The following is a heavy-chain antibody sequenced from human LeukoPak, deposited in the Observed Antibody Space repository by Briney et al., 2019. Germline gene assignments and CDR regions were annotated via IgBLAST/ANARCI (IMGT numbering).Heavy chain of an antibody. CDR1: GGSISCGPYY. CDR3: ARERGRSYGSVPYYYFYMDV. V-gene: IGHV4-61*02. D-gene: IGHD5-18*01. Sequence: SETLSLTCTVSGGSISCGPYYWSWIRQPAGKGLEWIGRIYISGRTNYNPSLKSRVTISVDTSKNQFSLKLSSVTAADTAVYYCARERGRSYGSVPYYYFYMDVWGKGTTVTVSS. CDR2: IYISGRT. J-gene: IGHJ6*03.